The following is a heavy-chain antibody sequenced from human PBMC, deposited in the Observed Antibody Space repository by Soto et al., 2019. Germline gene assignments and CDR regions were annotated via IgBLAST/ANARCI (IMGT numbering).Heavy chain of an antibody. CDR3: ARGGELSLLPLDY. CDR2: IIQDGRAI. Sequence: GGSLRLSCAASGFSSSDYWMSWVRQAPGRGLEWVAHIIQDGRAIYYVDSVRGRFTISRDSAGNSVFLEMHRLRVEDTAVYYCARGGELSLLPLDYWGLGTLVTISS. D-gene: IGHD2-15*01. J-gene: IGHJ4*02. V-gene: IGHV3-7*03. CDR1: GFSSSDYW.